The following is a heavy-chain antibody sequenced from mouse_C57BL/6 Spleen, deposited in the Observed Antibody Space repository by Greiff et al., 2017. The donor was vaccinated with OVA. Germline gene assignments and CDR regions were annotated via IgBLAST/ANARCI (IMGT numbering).Heavy chain of an antibody. Sequence: VKLLESGPELVKPGASVKISCKASGYAFSSSWMNWVKQRPGKGLEWLGRIYPGDGDTNYNGKFKGKATLTADKSSSTAYMQLSSLTSEDSAVYFCARSDYYGYDGDAMDYWGQGTSVTVSS. V-gene: IGHV1-82*01. D-gene: IGHD2-2*01. CDR3: ARSDYYGYDGDAMDY. CDR2: IYPGDGDT. J-gene: IGHJ4*01. CDR1: GYAFSSSW.